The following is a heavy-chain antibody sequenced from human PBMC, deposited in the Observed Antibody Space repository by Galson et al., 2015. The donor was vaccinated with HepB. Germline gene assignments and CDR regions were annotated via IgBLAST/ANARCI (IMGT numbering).Heavy chain of an antibody. V-gene: IGHV3-11*01. J-gene: IGHJ4*02. CDR3: APHRRYSGSYRTIR. CDR2: ISSSGSTI. Sequence: SLRLACAASGFTFSDYYMSWIRQAPGQGLEWVSYISSSGSTIYYAVSVKVRFTISRDNATNSLYLQMDSLRAEDTAVYYCAPHRRYSGSYRTIRWGQGTLVTVSS. D-gene: IGHD1-26*01. CDR1: GFTFSDYY.